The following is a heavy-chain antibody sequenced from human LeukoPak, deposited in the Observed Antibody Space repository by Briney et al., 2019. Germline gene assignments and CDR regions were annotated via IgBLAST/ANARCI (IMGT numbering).Heavy chain of an antibody. Sequence: GESLKISCKGSGYNFTSYWIGWVRQMPGKGLDWVGIIYVGDSDTRYSLSFQGQVTVSADKSINAAYLQWSSLKASDTAIYYCARSTAAGYYFDYWGQGTLVTVSS. J-gene: IGHJ4*02. D-gene: IGHD6-13*01. CDR2: IYVGDSDT. V-gene: IGHV5-51*01. CDR1: GYNFTSYW. CDR3: ARSTAAGYYFDY.